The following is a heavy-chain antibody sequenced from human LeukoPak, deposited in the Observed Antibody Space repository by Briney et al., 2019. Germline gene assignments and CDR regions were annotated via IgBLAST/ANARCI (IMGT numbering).Heavy chain of an antibody. CDR2: INSDGSST. CDR1: GFTFSSYW. Sequence: PGGSLRLSCAASGFTFSSYWMSWVRQAPGKGLVWVSRINSDGSSTSYADSVKGRFTISRDNAKNTLYLQMNSLRAEDTAVYYCVRMYYHDSSSYYWAPDYWGQGTLVTVSS. CDR3: VRMYYHDSSSYYWAPDY. V-gene: IGHV3-74*01. D-gene: IGHD3-22*01. J-gene: IGHJ4*02.